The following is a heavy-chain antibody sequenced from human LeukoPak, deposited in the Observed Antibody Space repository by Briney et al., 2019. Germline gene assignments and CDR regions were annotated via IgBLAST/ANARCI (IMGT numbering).Heavy chain of an antibody. Sequence: GGSLRLSCAASGFTFSSYAMHWVRQAPGKGLEYVSAISSNGGSTYYANSVKGRFTISRDNSKNTLYLQMGSLRAGDMAVYYCARWGQLAFDYWGQGTLVTVSS. D-gene: IGHD6-6*01. CDR3: ARWGQLAFDY. CDR1: GFTFSSYA. CDR2: ISSNGGST. J-gene: IGHJ4*02. V-gene: IGHV3-64*01.